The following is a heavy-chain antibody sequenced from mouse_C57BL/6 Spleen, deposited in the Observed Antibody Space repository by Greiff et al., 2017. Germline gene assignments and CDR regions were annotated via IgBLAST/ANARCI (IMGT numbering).Heavy chain of an antibody. Sequence: QVQLQQSGPELVKPGASVKISCKASGYAFSSSWMNWVKQRPGKGLEWIGRIYPGDGDTNYNGKFKGKATLTADKSSSTAYMQLSSLTSEDAAVSFCARWRGIPYWGQGTLVTVSA. CDR2: IYPGDGDT. D-gene: IGHD1-1*01. J-gene: IGHJ3*01. CDR3: ARWRGIPY. V-gene: IGHV1-82*01. CDR1: GYAFSSSW.